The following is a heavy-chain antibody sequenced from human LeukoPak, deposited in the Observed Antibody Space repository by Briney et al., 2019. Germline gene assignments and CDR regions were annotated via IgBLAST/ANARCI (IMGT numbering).Heavy chain of an antibody. V-gene: IGHV1-69*13. CDR3: ARVRREDSSGYYPLDY. CDR2: IMPIFGTA. D-gene: IGHD3-22*01. J-gene: IGHJ4*02. CDR1: GGTFSSYA. Sequence: SVKVSCKASGGTFSSYAISWVRQAPGHGLEWMGGIMPIFGTANHAQTFQGRVTITADESTSTAYMELSSLRSEDTAVYYCARVRREDSSGYYPLDYWGQGTLVTVSS.